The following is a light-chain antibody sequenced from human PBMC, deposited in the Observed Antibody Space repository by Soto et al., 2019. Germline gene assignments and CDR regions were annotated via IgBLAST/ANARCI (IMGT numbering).Light chain of an antibody. V-gene: IGKV1-5*03. CDR1: QSISSL. J-gene: IGKJ4*01. Sequence: DIQMTQSPSTLSASVGDRVTITCRASQSISSLLAWYQPKPGKAPKLLKYKASHLESGARSRFSAGGSGTEFTLTIGSLQTDDFATYHCQQYNDYARTFGGGTKGEIK. CDR2: KAS. CDR3: QQYNDYART.